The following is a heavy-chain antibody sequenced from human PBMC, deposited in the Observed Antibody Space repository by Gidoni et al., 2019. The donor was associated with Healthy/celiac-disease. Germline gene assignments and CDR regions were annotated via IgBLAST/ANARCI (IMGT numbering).Heavy chain of an antibody. CDR2: ISSSSSYI. CDR3: ARAAAGFYYFDY. Sequence: EVQLVESGGGLVKPGGSLRLYCAASGFTFSSYSMTWVRQAPGKGLEWVSSISSSSSYIYYADSVKGRFTISRDNAKNSLYLQMNSLRAEDTAVYYCARAAAGFYYFDYWGQGTLVTVSS. J-gene: IGHJ4*02. D-gene: IGHD6-13*01. CDR1: GFTFSSYS. V-gene: IGHV3-21*06.